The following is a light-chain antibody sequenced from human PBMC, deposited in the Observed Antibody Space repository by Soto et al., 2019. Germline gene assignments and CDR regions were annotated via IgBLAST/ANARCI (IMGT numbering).Light chain of an antibody. Sequence: EIVMTQSPATLSVSPGDRATLSCRASQSVSSNLAWYQQKPGQAPRLLIYVASTRATSIPARFSGSGSGTEFTLTISSLQSEDFAFYYCQQYTNWPPELTFGGGTKVEIK. J-gene: IGKJ4*01. CDR2: VAS. CDR3: QQYTNWPPELT. V-gene: IGKV3-15*01. CDR1: QSVSSN.